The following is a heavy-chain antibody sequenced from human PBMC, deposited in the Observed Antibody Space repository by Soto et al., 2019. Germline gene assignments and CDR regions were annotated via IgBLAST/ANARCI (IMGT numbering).Heavy chain of an antibody. Sequence: PGGSLRLSCTASGFIFSSDWMTWVRQAPGKGLEWVANIKVDGSETYYVDSVKGRFTISRDNAKNSLYLQMNSLRAEDTAVYYCAREKATSGYVYYFDYWSQGTLVTVSS. J-gene: IGHJ4*02. CDR3: AREKATSGYVYYFDY. CDR1: GFIFSSDW. D-gene: IGHD3-22*01. V-gene: IGHV3-7*04. CDR2: IKVDGSET.